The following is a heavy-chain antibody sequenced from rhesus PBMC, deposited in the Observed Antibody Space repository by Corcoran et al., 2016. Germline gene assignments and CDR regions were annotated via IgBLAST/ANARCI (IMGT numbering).Heavy chain of an antibody. Sequence: QVQLQESGPAVVKPSETLSLTCAVSGGPISSSNWWSGNRQSPGKGREWIGGIIGSGGSTEYHPSLTSRVTISIVTSTNQFTLKLRSVTAADTTVYYCARPHYYSGSYFDYWGQGVLVTVSS. CDR1: GGPISSSNW. CDR2: IIGSGGST. V-gene: IGHV4-93*02. CDR3: ARPHYYSGSYFDY. J-gene: IGHJ4*01. D-gene: IGHD3-16*01.